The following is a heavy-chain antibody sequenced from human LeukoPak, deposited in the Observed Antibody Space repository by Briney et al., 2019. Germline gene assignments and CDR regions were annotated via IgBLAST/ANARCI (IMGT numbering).Heavy chain of an antibody. Sequence: PGGSLRLSCVASGFTFSTYWMSWVRQAPGKRLEWVANIQEDGNEKYYVDSVKGRFTISRDNAKNSLYLQMNSLRAEDTAVYYWWRGDESSGDYWGQGALVTVSS. D-gene: IGHD2-21*01. CDR1: GFTFSTYW. CDR3: WRGDESSGDY. CDR2: IQEDGNEK. J-gene: IGHJ4*02. V-gene: IGHV3-7*04.